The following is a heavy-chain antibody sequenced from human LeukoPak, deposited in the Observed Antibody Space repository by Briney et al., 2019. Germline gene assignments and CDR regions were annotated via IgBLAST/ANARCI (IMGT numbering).Heavy chain of an antibody. CDR2: ILPIFGTA. Sequence: ASVTVSCKASGGTFSSYAISWVRQAPGQGLEWMGGILPIFGTANYAQKFQGRVTITADESTSTAYMELSSLRSEDTAVYYCARDGRGDYQNYYYYGMDVWGQGTTVTVSS. CDR3: ARDGRGDYQNYYYYGMDV. V-gene: IGHV1-69*01. J-gene: IGHJ6*02. D-gene: IGHD4-17*01. CDR1: GGTFSSYA.